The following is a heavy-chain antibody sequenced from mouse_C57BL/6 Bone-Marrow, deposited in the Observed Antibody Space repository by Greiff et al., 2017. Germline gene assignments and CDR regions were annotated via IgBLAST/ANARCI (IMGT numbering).Heavy chain of an antibody. CDR3: AIWDDYDSGSYFDY. CDR1: GYSITSDY. V-gene: IGHV3-8*01. D-gene: IGHD2-4*01. Sequence: DVQLQEPGPGLAKPSQTLSLTCSVTGYSITSDYWNWIRKFPGNKLEYMGYISYSGSPYYNTPLKSRISITRDTSKNQYYLQLNSVTTEDTATYYCAIWDDYDSGSYFDYWGQGTTLTVYS. J-gene: IGHJ2*01. CDR2: ISYSGSP.